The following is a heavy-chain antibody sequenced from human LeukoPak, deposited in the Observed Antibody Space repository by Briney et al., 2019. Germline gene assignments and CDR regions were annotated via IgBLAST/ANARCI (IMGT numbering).Heavy chain of an antibody. J-gene: IGHJ2*01. D-gene: IGHD2-15*01. CDR1: GFTFPPYW. Sequence: GGSLSLSCAASGFTFPPYWMHWLRQAPGKGLAWVSRIGFDGYSTTYADSVKGRFTISRDNAKSTLDLQMNSLRAEDTAVYYCVREAVATGDWYFDLWGRGTLVTVSS. V-gene: IGHV3-74*01. CDR3: VREAVATGDWYFDL. CDR2: IGFDGYST.